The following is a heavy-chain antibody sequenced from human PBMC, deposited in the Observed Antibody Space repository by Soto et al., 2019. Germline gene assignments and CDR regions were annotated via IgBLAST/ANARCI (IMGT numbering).Heavy chain of an antibody. CDR1: GGTFSSYA. V-gene: IGHV1-69*04. Sequence: SVKVSCKASGGTFSSYAISWVRQAPGQGLEWMGRIIPILGIANYAQKFQGRVTITADKSTSTAYMELSSLRSEDTAVYYCARGRGIVATINRSLLFDYWGQGTLVTVSS. CDR3: ARGRGIVATINRSLLFDY. D-gene: IGHD5-12*01. CDR2: IIPILGIA. J-gene: IGHJ4*02.